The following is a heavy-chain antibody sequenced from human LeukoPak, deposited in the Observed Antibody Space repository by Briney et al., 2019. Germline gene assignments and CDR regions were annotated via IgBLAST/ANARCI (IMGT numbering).Heavy chain of an antibody. D-gene: IGHD5-12*01. CDR1: GGSISSYY. V-gene: IGHV4-59*01. CDR2: IYYSGST. Sequence: PSETLSLTCTVSGGSISSYYWSWIRQPPGKGLEWIGYIYYSGSTNYNPSLKSRVTISVDTSKNQFSLKLSSVTAADTAVYYCARSASGYSGYDPTSYWYFDLWGRGTLVTVSS. J-gene: IGHJ2*01. CDR3: ARSASGYSGYDPTSYWYFDL.